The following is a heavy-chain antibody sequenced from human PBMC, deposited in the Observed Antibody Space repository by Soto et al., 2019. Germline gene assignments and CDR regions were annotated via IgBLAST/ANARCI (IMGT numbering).Heavy chain of an antibody. J-gene: IGHJ6*02. V-gene: IGHV1-58*02. Sequence: QMQLVQSGPEVKKPGTSVKVSCKASGFTFTSSAMQWVRQARGQRLEWIGWIVVGSGNTNYAQKFQERVTITRDMSTSTANMERSSRVSEDTAVYYGAAQGPYYSGSGSLDDYGMDVWGQGTTVTVSS. CDR2: IVVGSGNT. D-gene: IGHD3-10*01. CDR3: AAQGPYYSGSGSLDDYGMDV. CDR1: GFTFTSSA.